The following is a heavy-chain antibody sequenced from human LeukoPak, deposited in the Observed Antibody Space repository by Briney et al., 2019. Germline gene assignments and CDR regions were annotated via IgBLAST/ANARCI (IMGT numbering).Heavy chain of an antibody. J-gene: IGHJ3*02. CDR3: ARGLPLDIVVVAAALGGAFDI. CDR1: GGSISSYY. Sequence: PSETLSLTCTVSGGSISSYYWSWIRQPPGKGLQWIGYIYYSGSTNYNPSLKSRATISVDTSKKQLSLKLSSVTAADTAVYFCARGLPLDIVVVAAALGGAFDIWGQGTMVTVSS. D-gene: IGHD2-2*01. CDR2: IYYSGST. V-gene: IGHV4-59*01.